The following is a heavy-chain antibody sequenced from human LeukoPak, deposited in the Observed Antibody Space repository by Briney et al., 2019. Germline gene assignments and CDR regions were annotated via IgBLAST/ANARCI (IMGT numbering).Heavy chain of an antibody. CDR1: GGSISSGDYY. J-gene: IGHJ5*02. CDR3: ARARGANWFDP. Sequence: PSETLSLTCTVSGGSISSGDYYWSWIRQPPGKGLEWIGYIYYSGSTYYYPSLKSRVTISVDTSKNQFSLKLSSVTAADTAVYYCARARGANWFDPWGQGTLVTVSS. D-gene: IGHD3-10*01. CDR2: IYYSGST. V-gene: IGHV4-30-4*01.